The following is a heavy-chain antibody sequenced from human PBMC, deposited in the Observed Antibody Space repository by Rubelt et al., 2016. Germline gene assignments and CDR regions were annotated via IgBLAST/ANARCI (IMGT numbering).Heavy chain of an antibody. CDR3: ARDTTKYYFDY. CDR2: IYYSGST. CDR1: GGSISSYY. J-gene: IGHJ4*02. D-gene: IGHD1-14*01. V-gene: IGHV4-59*01. Sequence: QLQLQESGPGLVKPSETLSLTCTVSGGSISSYYWSWIRQPPGKGLEWIGYIYYSGSTNYNPSLKSRVTISVDTSKNQFSLKLSSATAADTAVYYCARDTTKYYFDYWGQGTLVTVSS.